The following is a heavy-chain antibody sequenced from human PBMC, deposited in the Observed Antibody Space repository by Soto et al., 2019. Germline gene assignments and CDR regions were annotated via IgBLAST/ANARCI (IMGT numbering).Heavy chain of an antibody. CDR3: IAAITPIMTMVRGLTNFHYTGMDV. CDR1: GFTFSNAW. D-gene: IGHD3-10*01. J-gene: IGHJ6*02. CDR2: IIRKTDGGTT. V-gene: IGHV3-15*01. Sequence: GGSLRLSCAASGFTFSNAWMNWVRQAPGKGLEWVGRIIRKTDGGTTDYAAPVKGRFTISRDDSKNTLYLQMNSLKAEVTAVYYCIAAITPIMTMVRGLTNFHYTGMDVWGQGTTVTVSS.